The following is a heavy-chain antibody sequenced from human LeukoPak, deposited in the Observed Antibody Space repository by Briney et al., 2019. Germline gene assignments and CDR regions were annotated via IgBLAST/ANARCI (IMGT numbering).Heavy chain of an antibody. Sequence: SETLSLTCAVYGGSFSGYYWSWIRQPPGKGLEWIGEINHSGSTNYNPSLKSRVTISVDTSKNQFSLKLSSVTAADTAVYYCARGEDGYNSLPFDYWGQGTLVTVSS. CDR2: INHSGST. D-gene: IGHD5-24*01. V-gene: IGHV4-34*01. CDR3: ARGEDGYNSLPFDY. CDR1: GGSFSGYY. J-gene: IGHJ4*02.